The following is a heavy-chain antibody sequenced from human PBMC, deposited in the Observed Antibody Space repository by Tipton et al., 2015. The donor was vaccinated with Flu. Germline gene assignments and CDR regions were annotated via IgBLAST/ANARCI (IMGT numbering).Heavy chain of an antibody. J-gene: IGHJ4*02. V-gene: IGHV1-46*01. CDR3: AREVAGLQRLNDGVI. CDR1: GYTFTSYY. CDR2: INPSGGST. Sequence: QVQLVQSGAEVKKPGASVKVSCKASGYTFTSYYMHWVRQAPGQGLEWMGIINPSGGSTSYAQKFQGRVTMTRDTSTSTVYMELSSLRSEDTAVYYCAREVAGLQRLNDGVIWGQGTLVTVSS. D-gene: IGHD5-24*01.